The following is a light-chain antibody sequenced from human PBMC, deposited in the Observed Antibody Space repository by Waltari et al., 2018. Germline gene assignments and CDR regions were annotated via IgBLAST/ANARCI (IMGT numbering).Light chain of an antibody. CDR1: QGISSY. CDR2: YAN. CDR3: QQGNSNPFT. Sequence: AIQMSQSPSSLSASVGDRVTITCRASQGISSYLNWYQQKPGKAPKLLIYYANSLASGVPSRFSGSGSGTEFTLTINSLQPEDFATYYCQQGNSNPFTFGSGTKLDIK. J-gene: IGKJ3*01. V-gene: IGKV1-13*02.